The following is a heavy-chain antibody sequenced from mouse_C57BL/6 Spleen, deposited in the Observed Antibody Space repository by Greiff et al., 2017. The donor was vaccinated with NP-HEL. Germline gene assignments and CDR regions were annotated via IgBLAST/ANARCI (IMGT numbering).Heavy chain of an antibody. CDR3: AREWLLRFAY. V-gene: IGHV5-17*01. J-gene: IGHJ3*01. CDR2: ISSGSSTI. D-gene: IGHD2-3*01. Sequence: VQLQESGGGLVKPGGSLKLSCAASGFTFSDYGMHWVRQAPEKGLEWVAYISSGSSTIYYADTVKGRFTISRDNVKNTLFLQMTSLRSEDTAMYYCAREWLLRFAYWGQGTLVTVSA. CDR1: GFTFSDYG.